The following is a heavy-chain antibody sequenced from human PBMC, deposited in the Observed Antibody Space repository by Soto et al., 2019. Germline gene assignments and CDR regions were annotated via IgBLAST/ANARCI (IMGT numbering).Heavy chain of an antibody. CDR1: GFTFSSYA. V-gene: IGHV3-23*01. Sequence: EVQLLESGGGLVQPGGSLRLSCAASGFTFSSYAMSWVRQAPGKGLEWVSAISGSGGSTYYADSVKGRFTISRDKSKNTLYLQMNSLRAEDTAVYYCAKDFLDIVVVPAVYYYYYMDVWGKGTTVTVSS. D-gene: IGHD2-2*01. CDR2: ISGSGGST. CDR3: AKDFLDIVVVPAVYYYYYMDV. J-gene: IGHJ6*03.